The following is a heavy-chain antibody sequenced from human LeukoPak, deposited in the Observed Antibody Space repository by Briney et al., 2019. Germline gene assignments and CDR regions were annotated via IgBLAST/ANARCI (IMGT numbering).Heavy chain of an antibody. V-gene: IGHV3-33*03. D-gene: IGHD3-9*01. CDR1: GFTFSSYG. Sequence: GGSLRLSCAASGFTFSSYGMHWVRQAPGKGLEWVAVIWYDGSNKYYADSVKGRFTISRGNAKNSLYLQMNSLRAEDTAVYYCAKDILTGPNLFHYWGQGTLVTVSS. CDR3: AKDILTGPNLFHY. CDR2: IWYDGSNK. J-gene: IGHJ4*02.